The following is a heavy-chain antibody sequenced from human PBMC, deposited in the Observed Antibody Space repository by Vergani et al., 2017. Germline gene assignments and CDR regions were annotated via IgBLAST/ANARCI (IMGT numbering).Heavy chain of an antibody. V-gene: IGHV1-69*14. Sequence: QVQLVQSGAEVKKPGSSVKVSCKASGGTFSSYAISWVRQAPGQGLEWMGRIIPIFGTANYAQKFQGRVTITADKSTSTAYMELSSLRSEDTAVYYCARDEGYSYGWGRGDFDYWGQGTLVTVSS. CDR1: GGTFSSYA. CDR3: ARDEGYSYGWGRGDFDY. J-gene: IGHJ4*02. CDR2: IIPIFGTA. D-gene: IGHD5-18*01.